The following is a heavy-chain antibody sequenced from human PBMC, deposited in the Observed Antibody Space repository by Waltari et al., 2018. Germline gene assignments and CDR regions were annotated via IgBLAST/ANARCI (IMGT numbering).Heavy chain of an antibody. V-gene: IGHV4-4*09. CDR1: GGSFTTYS. CDR3: AKSWNTHYYYYIDV. D-gene: IGHD1-1*01. CDR2: VSVTGGT. J-gene: IGHJ6*03. Sequence: QVTLQQSGPRVVKPSGTLSPTCTVPGGSFTTYSWSWIRQPPGKGLEWIGYVSVTGGTNYSPTLQSRATLSADPSENQVSLTLTSVTAADTAVYYCAKSWNTHYYYYIDVWGKGTTVTVSS.